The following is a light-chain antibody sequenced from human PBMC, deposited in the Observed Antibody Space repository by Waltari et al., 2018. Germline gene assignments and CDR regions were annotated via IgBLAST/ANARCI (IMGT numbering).Light chain of an antibody. CDR3: AAWDDSLSGRWV. J-gene: IGLJ3*02. V-gene: IGLV1-47*01. Sequence: QSVLTQPPSASGTPGQRVTISCPVSSSTIRSNYVYWYPQRPGTAPKLLIYRNNPRPSGVPDRFSGSKSGTSASLAISGLRSEDEADYYCAAWDDSLSGRWVFGGGTKLTVL. CDR1: SSTIRSNY. CDR2: RNN.